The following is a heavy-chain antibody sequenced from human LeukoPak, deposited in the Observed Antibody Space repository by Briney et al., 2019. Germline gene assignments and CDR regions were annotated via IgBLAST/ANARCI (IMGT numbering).Heavy chain of an antibody. V-gene: IGHV3-11*04. Sequence: TGGSLRLSCAASGFALSDSYMSWIRQAPGKGLEWVSYITSGGIMYYADSVKGRFAISRDNTKNSLYLQMNSLTAEDTAVYYCVRRTYYYYSSNYYYVSFFDYWGQGTLVTVSS. J-gene: IGHJ4*02. D-gene: IGHD3-22*01. CDR2: ITSGGIM. CDR3: VRRTYYYYSSNYYYVSFFDY. CDR1: GFALSDSY.